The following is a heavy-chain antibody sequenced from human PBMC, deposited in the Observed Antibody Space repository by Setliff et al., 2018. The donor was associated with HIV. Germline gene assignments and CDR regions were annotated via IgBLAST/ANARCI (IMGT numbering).Heavy chain of an antibody. Sequence: GGSLRLSCAASGFTFSSYGMHWVRQAPGKGLEWVAFIRYDGSNEHYADSVKGRFTISRDNSKNTLALQMTSLRVGDTAAYYCAKDYFSGYDFRYFFDYWGQGALVTVSS. J-gene: IGHJ4*02. V-gene: IGHV3-30*02. CDR3: AKDYFSGYDFRYFFDY. CDR1: GFTFSSYG. D-gene: IGHD5-12*01. CDR2: IRYDGSNE.